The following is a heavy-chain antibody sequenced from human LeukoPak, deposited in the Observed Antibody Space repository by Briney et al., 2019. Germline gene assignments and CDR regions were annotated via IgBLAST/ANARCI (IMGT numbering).Heavy chain of an antibody. CDR3: ARGVVAATDYYYYYYMDV. CDR1: GGTFSSYA. V-gene: IGHV1-69*05. CDR2: IIPIFGTA. D-gene: IGHD2-15*01. J-gene: IGHJ6*03. Sequence: GASVKVSCKASGGTFSSYAISWVRQAPGQGLEWMGGIIPIFGTANYAQKFQGRVTITTDESTSTAYMELSSLRSEDTAVYYCARGVVAATDYYYYYYMDVWGKGTTATVSS.